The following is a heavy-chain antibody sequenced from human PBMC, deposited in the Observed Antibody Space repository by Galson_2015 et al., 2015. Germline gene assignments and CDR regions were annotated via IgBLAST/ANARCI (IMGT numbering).Heavy chain of an antibody. J-gene: IGHJ3*02. V-gene: IGHV3-30*03. CDR2: ISYDGSDK. Sequence: SLRLSCAASGFTFSSYGMHWVRQAPGKGLEWVAVISYDGSDKYYADSVKGRFTISRDNSKNTLYLQMNSLRAEDTAVYYCARGGIVGASDAFDIWGQGTMVTVSS. D-gene: IGHD1-26*01. CDR1: GFTFSSYG. CDR3: ARGGIVGASDAFDI.